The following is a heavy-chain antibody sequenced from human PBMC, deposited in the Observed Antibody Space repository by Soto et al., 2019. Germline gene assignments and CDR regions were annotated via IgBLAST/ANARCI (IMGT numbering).Heavy chain of an antibody. CDR3: ARGDRGAFDL. CDR1: GFTFSYYW. J-gene: IGHJ3*01. CDR2: IHSDGSST. V-gene: IGHV3-74*01. D-gene: IGHD1-26*01. Sequence: EVQLVESGGGLVRPGGSLRLSCAASGFTFSYYWMHWVRQAPGKGLVWVSRIHSDGSSTTYADFVKGRFIISRDNARNRVDLQMNSVRVEDTAVYYCARGDRGAFDLWGQGTVVTGSS.